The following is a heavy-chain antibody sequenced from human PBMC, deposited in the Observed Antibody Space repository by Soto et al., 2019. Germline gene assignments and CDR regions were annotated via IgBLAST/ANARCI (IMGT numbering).Heavy chain of an antibody. CDR3: ARDTTNYGGNSAHVY. Sequence: ASVKVSCKASGYTFTSYYMHWVRQAPGQGLEWMGIINPSGGSTSYAQKFQGRVTMTRDTSTSTVYMELSSLRSEDTAVYYCARDTTNYGGNSAHVYSGQVPRSTLSP. V-gene: IGHV1-46*01. D-gene: IGHD4-17*01. CDR2: INPSGGST. CDR1: GYTFTSYY. J-gene: IGHJ4*02.